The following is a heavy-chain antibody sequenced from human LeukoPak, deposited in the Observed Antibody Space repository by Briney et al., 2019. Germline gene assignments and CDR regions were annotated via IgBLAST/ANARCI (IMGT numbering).Heavy chain of an antibody. D-gene: IGHD6-6*01. CDR2: LSGSGAGT. J-gene: IGHJ4*02. Sequence: SGGSLRLSCAASGFIFSNYAMTWVRQAPGKGLEWISALSGSGAGTYYADSVKGRFTISRDNSKNTLYLQMNSLRADDTAVYYCAKDGVIAALDYWGQGTLVTVSS. CDR3: AKDGVIAALDY. CDR1: GFIFSNYA. V-gene: IGHV3-23*01.